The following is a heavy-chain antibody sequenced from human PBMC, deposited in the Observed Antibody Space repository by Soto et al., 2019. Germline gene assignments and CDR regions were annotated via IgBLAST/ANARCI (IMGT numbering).Heavy chain of an antibody. D-gene: IGHD6-19*01. CDR2: ISYDGSNK. Sequence: GGSLRLSCAASGFTFSSYGMHWVRQAPGKGLEWVAVISYDGSNKYYADSVKGRFTISRDNSKNTLYLQMNSLRAEDTAVYYCAKDFYDQWLFDYWGQGTLVTVSS. CDR1: GFTFSSYG. CDR3: AKDFYDQWLFDY. V-gene: IGHV3-30*18. J-gene: IGHJ4*02.